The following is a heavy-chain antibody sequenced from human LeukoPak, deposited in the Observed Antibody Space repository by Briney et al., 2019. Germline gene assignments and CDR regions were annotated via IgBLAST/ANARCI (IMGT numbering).Heavy chain of an antibody. D-gene: IGHD3-22*01. CDR2: ISHSGST. V-gene: IGHV4-34*01. J-gene: IGHJ4*02. CDR1: GGSFSGYY. Sequence: SETLSLTCAVYGGSFSGYYWSWIRQPPRKGLEWIGEISHSGSTNYNPSLKSRVTISVDTSKNQFSLKLSSVTAADTAVYYCASSSYDSRSFDYWGQGTLVTVSS. CDR3: ASSSYDSRSFDY.